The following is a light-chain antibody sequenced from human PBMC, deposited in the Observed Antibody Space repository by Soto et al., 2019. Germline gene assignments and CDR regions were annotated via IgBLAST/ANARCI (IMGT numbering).Light chain of an antibody. V-gene: IGLV3-21*02. CDR3: QVWDSSSDHYV. CDR2: DDS. CDR1: NIRSKS. Sequence: YELTQPPSVSVAPGQTARIACGGNNIRSKSVHWYQQKPGQAPVLVVCDDSVRPSGIPERFSGSNSENTATLTISRVEAGDEADYFCQVWDSSSDHYVFGAGTKGTVL. J-gene: IGLJ1*01.